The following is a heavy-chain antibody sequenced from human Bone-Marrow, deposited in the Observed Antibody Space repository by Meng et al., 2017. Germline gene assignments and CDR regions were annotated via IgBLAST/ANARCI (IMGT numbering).Heavy chain of an antibody. J-gene: IGHJ4*02. CDR2: IWYDGSNK. CDR1: GFTFSSYG. Sequence: GESLKISCAASGFTFSSYGMHWVRQAPGKGLEWVAVIWYDGSNKYYADSVKGRFTISRDNSKNTVFLQINSLRVEDTAVYYCARSPIDKYDLSALPLDYWGQGTLVTVSS. CDR3: ARSPIDKYDLSALPLDY. D-gene: IGHD3-16*01. V-gene: IGHV3-33*01.